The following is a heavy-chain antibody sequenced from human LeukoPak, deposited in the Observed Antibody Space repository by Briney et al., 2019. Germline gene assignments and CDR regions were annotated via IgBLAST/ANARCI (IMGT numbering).Heavy chain of an antibody. CDR2: IYDSGST. J-gene: IGHJ4*02. CDR3: ARNGGNSDFDY. V-gene: IGHV4-4*02. CDR1: GASISSNKC. Sequence: SETLSLTCAVSGASISSNKCWTWVRQPPGKGLEWIGEIYDSGSTNYNPSLKSRVTISIDKSKKQFSLTLSSMTAADTAVYYCARNGGNSDFDYWGQGTLVTVSS. D-gene: IGHD4-23*01.